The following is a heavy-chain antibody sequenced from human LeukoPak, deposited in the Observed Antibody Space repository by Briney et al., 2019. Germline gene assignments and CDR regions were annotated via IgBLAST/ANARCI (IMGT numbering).Heavy chain of an antibody. J-gene: IGHJ3*02. CDR1: GYTFTSYG. CDR2: ISAYNGNT. D-gene: IGHD3-10*01. CDR3: AMCSRYYYGSGSYYNSDDAVDI. V-gene: IGHV1-18*04. Sequence: ASVTVSCKASGYTFTSYGISWVRQAPGQGLEWMGWISAYNGNTNYAQKLQGRVTMTTDTSTRTAYMELRSLRSDDTAVYYCAMCSRYYYGSGSYYNSDDAVDIWGQGTMVTVSS.